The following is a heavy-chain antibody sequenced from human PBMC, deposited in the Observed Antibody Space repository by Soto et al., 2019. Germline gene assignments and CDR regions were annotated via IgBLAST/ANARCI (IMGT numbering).Heavy chain of an antibody. Sequence: QVQVQESGPGLVKPSGTLSLTCAVSGGSFTSNNWWTWVRQPPGQGLEWIGEIYRTGSTNYNPSLKSRVTISLDKSENQFSLKVTSLTAADTAVYYCASRDPGTSVDYWGQGTLVTVSS. J-gene: IGHJ4*01. D-gene: IGHD1-7*01. V-gene: IGHV4-4*02. CDR2: IYRTGST. CDR1: GGSFTSNNW. CDR3: ASRDPGTSVDY.